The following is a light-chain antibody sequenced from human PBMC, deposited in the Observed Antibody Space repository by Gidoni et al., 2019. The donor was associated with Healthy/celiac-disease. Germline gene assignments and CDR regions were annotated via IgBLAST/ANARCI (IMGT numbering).Light chain of an antibody. CDR3: AAWDDSLSGHVV. Sequence: QSVLTQPPSASGTPGQRVTISCSGSSANIGSNYVYWYQQRPGTAPKLLIYRNKQRPSGVPDRFSGSKSGTSASLAISGLRSEDEADYYCAAWDDSLSGHVVFGGGTKLTVL. CDR1: SANIGSNY. V-gene: IGLV1-47*01. CDR2: RNK. J-gene: IGLJ2*01.